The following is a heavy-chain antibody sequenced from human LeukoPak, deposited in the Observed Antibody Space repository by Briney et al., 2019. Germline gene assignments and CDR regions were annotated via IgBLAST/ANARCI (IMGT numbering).Heavy chain of an antibody. Sequence: GGSLRLSCAASGFTFSSYEMNWVRQAPGKGLEWVSYISSSGSTIYYADSVKGRFTISRDNAKNSLYLQMNSLRAEDTAVYYYARALSSSWYPYYYYYGMDVWGKGTTVTVSS. J-gene: IGHJ6*04. CDR2: ISSSGSTI. D-gene: IGHD6-13*01. V-gene: IGHV3-48*03. CDR1: GFTFSSYE. CDR3: ARALSSSWYPYYYYYGMDV.